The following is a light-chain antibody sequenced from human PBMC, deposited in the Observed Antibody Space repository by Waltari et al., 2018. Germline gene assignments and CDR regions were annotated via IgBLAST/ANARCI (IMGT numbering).Light chain of an antibody. CDR1: QDISNY. J-gene: IGKJ3*01. CDR3: QRYDNLPVFA. V-gene: IGKV1-33*01. Sequence: DIQLTQSPSSLSASVGDRVTIPCRASQDISNYLNWYQQKPGKAPKLLIYDASILETGVPSRFSGSQSGTDFTLTISSLLPEDIATYYCQRYDNLPVFAFGPGTKVDVK. CDR2: DAS.